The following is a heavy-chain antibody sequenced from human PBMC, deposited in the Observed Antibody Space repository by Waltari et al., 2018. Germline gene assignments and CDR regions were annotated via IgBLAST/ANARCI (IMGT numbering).Heavy chain of an antibody. D-gene: IGHD5-18*01. CDR2: IYTSGST. CDR3: ARAPDTAMANWFDP. CDR1: GCSIRRGSSY. Sequence: QVQLQESGPGLVKPSQTLSLTCTVSGCSIRRGSSYWSCTRQPAGKGLEWIGRIYTSGSTNYNPALKSRVTISVDTSKNQFSLKLSSVTAADTAVYYCARAPDTAMANWFDPWGQGTLVTVSS. V-gene: IGHV4-61*02. J-gene: IGHJ5*02.